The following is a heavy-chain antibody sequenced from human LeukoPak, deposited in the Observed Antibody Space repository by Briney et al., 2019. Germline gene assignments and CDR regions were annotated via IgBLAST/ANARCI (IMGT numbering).Heavy chain of an antibody. D-gene: IGHD1-1*01. V-gene: IGHV7-4-1*02. J-gene: IGHJ6*03. CDR1: GYTFTSYA. CDR2: INTNTGNP. Sequence: GASVKVSCKASGYTFTSYAMNWVRQAPEQGLEWMGWINTNTGNPTYAQGFTGRFVFSLDTSVSTAYLQISSLKAEDTAVYYCARVYNAYYYYYYMDVWGKGTTVTVSS. CDR3: ARVYNAYYYYYYMDV.